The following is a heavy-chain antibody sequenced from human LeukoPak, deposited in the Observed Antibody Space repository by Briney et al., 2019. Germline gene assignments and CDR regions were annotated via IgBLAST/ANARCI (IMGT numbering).Heavy chain of an antibody. V-gene: IGHV4-31*03. CDR2: IYYSGST. Sequence: PSQTLSLTCTVSGGSISSGGYYWSWIRQHPGKGLEWIGYIYYSGSTYYTPSLKNRVTISVATSKNQFSLRLSSVTAVDTAVYYCARGGGGYSWYFDLWGRGTLVTVSS. CDR3: ARGGGGYSWYFDL. CDR1: GGSISSGGYY. J-gene: IGHJ2*01. D-gene: IGHD5-12*01.